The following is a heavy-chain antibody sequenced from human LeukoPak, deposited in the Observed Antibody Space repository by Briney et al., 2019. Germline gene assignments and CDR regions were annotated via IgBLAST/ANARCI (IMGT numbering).Heavy chain of an antibody. D-gene: IGHD2-2*03. Sequence: HPGGSLRLSCAASGFTFSNYCMHWVRQAPGKGLEWVAVISYDGSNNYYADSVKGRSTISRDKSRNTLYLQMNSMRGEDTAVYYCAKGVDIVVVRAAVDYWGQGTLVTVSS. CDR1: GFTFSNYC. V-gene: IGHV3-30*18. J-gene: IGHJ4*02. CDR2: ISYDGSNN. CDR3: AKGVDIVVVRAAVDY.